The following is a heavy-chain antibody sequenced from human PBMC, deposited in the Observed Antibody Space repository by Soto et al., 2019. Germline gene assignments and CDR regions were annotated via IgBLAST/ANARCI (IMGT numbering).Heavy chain of an antibody. Sequence: GWSLRLSCSASVFTCSSYAMHWCRQAPGKGLEWVAVISYDGSNKYYADSVKGRFTISRDNSKNTLYLQMNSLRAEDTAVYYCARGLYYYDSSGYPSFDYWGQGTLVTVSS. J-gene: IGHJ4*02. CDR1: VFTCSSYA. CDR3: ARGLYYYDSSGYPSFDY. V-gene: IGHV3-30-3*01. CDR2: ISYDGSNK. D-gene: IGHD3-22*01.